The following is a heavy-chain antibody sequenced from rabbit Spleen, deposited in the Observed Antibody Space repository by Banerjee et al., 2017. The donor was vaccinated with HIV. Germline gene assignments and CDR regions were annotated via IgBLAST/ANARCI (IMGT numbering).Heavy chain of an antibody. CDR3: ARDVPGSIVYFDL. Sequence: QEQLEESGGGLVKPEGSLTLTCTASGFSFSSSYWMCWVRQAPGKGLEWIACIYNGDGSTDYANWAKGRFTISKTSSTTVFLQMTSLTAADTATYFCARDVPGSIVYFDLWGPGTLVTVS. CDR1: GFSFSSSYW. CDR2: IYNGDGST. V-gene: IGHV1S45*01. J-gene: IGHJ4*01. D-gene: IGHD4-2*01.